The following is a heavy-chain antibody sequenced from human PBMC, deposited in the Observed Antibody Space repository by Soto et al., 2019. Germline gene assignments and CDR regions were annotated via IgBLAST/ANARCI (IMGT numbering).Heavy chain of an antibody. CDR2: ISGSGTPI. V-gene: IGHV3-48*01. CDR3: ARDLHWAFDY. CDR1: GFTFRGYS. Sequence: GGSLRLSCAASGFTFRGYSMNWVRQAPGKGLEWVSYISGSGTPIYYADSVKGRFTISRDNAKNSLYLQMNSLRAEDTALYYCARDLHWAFDYWGQGALVTVSS. D-gene: IGHD7-27*01. J-gene: IGHJ4*02.